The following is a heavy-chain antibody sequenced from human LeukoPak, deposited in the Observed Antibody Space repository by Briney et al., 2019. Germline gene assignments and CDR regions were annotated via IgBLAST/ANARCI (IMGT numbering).Heavy chain of an antibody. CDR3: AKDRAYYHDSSAYYYFNY. CDR2: ISGSAGST. D-gene: IGHD3-22*01. J-gene: IGHJ4*02. V-gene: IGHV3-23*01. Sequence: GGSLRLSCAASGFTFSNCAMNWVRQAPGKGLEWVSSISGSAGSTYYADSVKGRFTISRDNSKNTLYLQMNSLRAEDTAVYYCAKDRAYYHDSSAYYYFNYWGQGTLVTVSS. CDR1: GFTFSNCA.